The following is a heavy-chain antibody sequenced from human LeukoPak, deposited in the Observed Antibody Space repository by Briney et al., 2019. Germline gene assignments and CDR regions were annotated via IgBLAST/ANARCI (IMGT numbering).Heavy chain of an antibody. J-gene: IGHJ4*02. CDR2: ISGNGSGT. V-gene: IGHV3-23*01. CDR3: AKDSGAGRPFDY. CDR1: GFTFSSYA. D-gene: IGHD6-6*01. Sequence: GGSLRLSCAASGFTFSSYAMSWVRQAPGKGLEWVSAISGNGSGTYYADSVKGRFTISRDNSKNTLSLQMNSLRAEDTAVYFCAKDSGAGRPFDYWGQGTLVTVSS.